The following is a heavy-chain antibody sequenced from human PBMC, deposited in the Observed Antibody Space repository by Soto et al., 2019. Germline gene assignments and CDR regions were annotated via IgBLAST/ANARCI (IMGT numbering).Heavy chain of an antibody. CDR2: ISGGGNDR. CDR3: ARSLFIASTDTEPFDS. V-gene: IGHV3-23*01. Sequence: LRLSCAASGFTFSSYAMSWVRQAPGKGLEWVSAISGGGNDRFYADSVRGRFTISRDNSRNTLYLHMNSLRAEDTAVHYCARSLFIASTDTEPFDSWGQGTLVTVSS. D-gene: IGHD6-13*01. CDR1: GFTFSSYA. J-gene: IGHJ4*02.